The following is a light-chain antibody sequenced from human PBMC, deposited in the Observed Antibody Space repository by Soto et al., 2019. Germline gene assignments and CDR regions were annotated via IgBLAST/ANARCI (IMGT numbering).Light chain of an antibody. Sequence: EIVMTQSPANLSVSPGERATLSCRASQSVSSNLAWYQQKPGQGPRLLIYGSSTRATSIPARFSGSGSGTQFNRNINSLQSEDFAVNYCHQYNKWPPYTFGQGTKLEIK. V-gene: IGKV3-15*01. CDR2: GSS. CDR3: HQYNKWPPYT. CDR1: QSVSSN. J-gene: IGKJ2*01.